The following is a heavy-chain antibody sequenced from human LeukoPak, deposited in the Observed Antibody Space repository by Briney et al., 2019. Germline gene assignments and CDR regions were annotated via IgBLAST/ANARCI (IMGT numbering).Heavy chain of an antibody. CDR3: ARETHHTAMVD. V-gene: IGHV3-21*01. J-gene: IGHJ4*02. D-gene: IGHD5-18*01. CDR1: GFTFSSYS. Sequence: GGSLRLSCAASGFTFSSYSMNWVRQAPGKGVEWVSSISSSSSYIYYADSVKGRFTISRDNAKNSLYLQMNSLRAEDTAVYYCARETHHTAMVDWGQGTLVTVSS. CDR2: ISSSSSYI.